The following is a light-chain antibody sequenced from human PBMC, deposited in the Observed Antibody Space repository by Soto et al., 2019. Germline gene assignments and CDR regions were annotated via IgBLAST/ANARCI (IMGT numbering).Light chain of an antibody. CDR3: QQYNSYSIT. CDR1: QSISYW. Sequence: DIQMTQSPSTLSASVGDRVTITCRASQSISYWLAWYQQKPGKAPTVLIYKASTLESGVPSRFSGSGSGTEFNLSISSLQPDDFATYYCQQYNSYSITFGGGTKVE. J-gene: IGKJ4*01. CDR2: KAS. V-gene: IGKV1-5*03.